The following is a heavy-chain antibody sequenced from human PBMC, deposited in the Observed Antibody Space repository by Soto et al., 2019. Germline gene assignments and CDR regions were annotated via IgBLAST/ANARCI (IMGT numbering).Heavy chain of an antibody. CDR3: ARREIQGPIDY. J-gene: IGHJ4*02. D-gene: IGHD1-26*01. V-gene: IGHV4-28*01. CDR1: GYSISSSNW. CDR2: IYYSGTT. Sequence: QVQLQESGPGLVKPSDTLSLTCAVSGYSISSSNWWGWIRRPPGKGLEWIGYIYYSGTTYYNPSLKSRVTMSVDTSKNQFSLKLTSVTAVGTAVYYCARREIQGPIDYWGQGTLVTVSS.